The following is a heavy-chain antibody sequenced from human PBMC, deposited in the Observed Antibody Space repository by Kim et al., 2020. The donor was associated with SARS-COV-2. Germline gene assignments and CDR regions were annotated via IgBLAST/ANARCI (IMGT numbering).Heavy chain of an antibody. V-gene: IGHV3-9*01. CDR1: GFTFGDYA. CDR3: AKDISPYCSSTSCTSSWIQLWTAGYGMDV. J-gene: IGHJ6*02. CDR2: ISWNSGSI. D-gene: IGHD2-2*01. Sequence: GGSLRLSCAASGFTFGDYAMHWVRQAPGKGLEWVSGISWNSGSIGYADSVKGRFTISRDNAKNSLYLQMNSLRAEDTALYYCAKDISPYCSSTSCTSSWIQLWTAGYGMDVWGQGTTVTVSS.